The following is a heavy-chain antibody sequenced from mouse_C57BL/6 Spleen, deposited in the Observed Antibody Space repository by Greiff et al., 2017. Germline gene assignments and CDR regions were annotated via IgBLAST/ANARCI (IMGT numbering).Heavy chain of an antibody. V-gene: IGHV1-55*01. CDR3: ARENDYHYAMDY. Sequence: QVQLQQSGAELVKPGASVKMSCKASGYTFTSYWITWVKQRPGQGLEWIGDIYPGSGSTNYNEKFKSKATLTVDTSSSTAYMQLSSLTSEDSAVYYCARENDYHYAMDYWGQGTSVTVSS. CDR2: IYPGSGST. J-gene: IGHJ4*01. D-gene: IGHD2-4*01. CDR1: GYTFTSYW.